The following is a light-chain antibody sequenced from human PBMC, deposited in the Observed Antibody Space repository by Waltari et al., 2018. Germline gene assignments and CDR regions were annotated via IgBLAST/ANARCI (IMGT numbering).Light chain of an antibody. CDR3: QQSHDTWWS. V-gene: IGKV1-39*01. Sequence: DLEMTQSPSSLSASIGDTVSMTCRAIQTISSALNWYQQKPGKAPKLRVYHASTLQNGVPSRFSGRGCGTNFALIINDLQPGDFGIYYCQQSHDTWWSFGPGTTVEIK. J-gene: IGKJ1*01. CDR1: QTISSA. CDR2: HAS.